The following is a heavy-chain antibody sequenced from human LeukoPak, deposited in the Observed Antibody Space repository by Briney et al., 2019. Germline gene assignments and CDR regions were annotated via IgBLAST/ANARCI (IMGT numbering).Heavy chain of an antibody. J-gene: IGHJ4*02. CDR1: VGSFIGYH. V-gene: IGHV4-34*01. CDR2: INHSGST. D-gene: IGHD6-19*01. CDR3: ARDLSRADSSGGK. Sequence: SETLSLTCAVYVGSFIGYHWSWIRHPPWKGLEWIGEINHSGSTNYNPSLKSRVTISVDTSKNQFSLKLSSVTAADTAVYYCARDLSRADSSGGKWGQGTLVTVSS.